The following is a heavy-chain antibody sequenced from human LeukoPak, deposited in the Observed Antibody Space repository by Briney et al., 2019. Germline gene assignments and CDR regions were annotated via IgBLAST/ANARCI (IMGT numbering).Heavy chain of an antibody. CDR2: IKQDGSEK. CDR1: GFTFSSYW. CDR3: ARDSYDSSGYLEY. J-gene: IGHJ4*02. V-gene: IGHV3-7*01. D-gene: IGHD3-22*01. Sequence: GGSLRLSCAASGFTFSSYWMSWVRQAPGKGLEWVANIKQDGSEKYYVDSVKGRFTISRDNAKNSLYLQMNSLRAEDTAVYYCARDSYDSSGYLEYWGQGTLVTVSS.